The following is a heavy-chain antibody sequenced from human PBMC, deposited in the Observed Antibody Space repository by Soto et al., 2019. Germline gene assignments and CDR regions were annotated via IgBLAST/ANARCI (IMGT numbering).Heavy chain of an antibody. Sequence: QVQLQESGPGLVKPSETLSLTCTVSGGSISSYYWSWIRQPPGKGLGWIGYIYYRGRTNYNPSLKSRVTISVDTSKNQFSLKLSSVTAADTAVYYCARGYCSSTICYIWDNWFDPWGQGTLVTVSS. CDR3: ARGYCSSTICYIWDNWFDP. CDR2: IYYRGRT. CDR1: GGSISSYY. D-gene: IGHD2-2*02. J-gene: IGHJ5*02. V-gene: IGHV4-59*01.